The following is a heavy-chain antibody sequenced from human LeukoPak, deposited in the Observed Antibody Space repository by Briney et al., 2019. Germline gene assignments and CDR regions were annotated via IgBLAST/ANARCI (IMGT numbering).Heavy chain of an antibody. CDR2: ISRSSSII. J-gene: IGHJ4*02. CDR3: ARDQDYGFDY. V-gene: IGHV3-48*02. Sequence: GGSLRLSCTASGFTFSSYSMNWVRQAPGKGLEWISYISRSSSIIDYADSVKGRFTISRDDAENSLYLRMNSLRDEDTAVYYCARDQDYGFDYWGQGTLVTVSS. CDR1: GFTFSSYS. D-gene: IGHD3-16*01.